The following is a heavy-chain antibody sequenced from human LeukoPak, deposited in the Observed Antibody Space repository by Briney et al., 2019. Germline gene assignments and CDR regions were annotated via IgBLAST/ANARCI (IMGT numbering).Heavy chain of an antibody. D-gene: IGHD2-2*03. CDR1: VGSISSYY. J-gene: IGHJ3*02. CDR3: ARKSGGYCSSSSCYYGAFDI. V-gene: IGHV4-4*09. Sequence: SETLSLTCTVSVGSISSYYWIWIRQPPGKGLEWIGYIYSSGSTNYNPSLKSRVTISVDTSKNQFSLRLGSVTAADTAVYYCARKSGGYCSSSSCYYGAFDIWGQGTMVTVSS. CDR2: IYSSGST.